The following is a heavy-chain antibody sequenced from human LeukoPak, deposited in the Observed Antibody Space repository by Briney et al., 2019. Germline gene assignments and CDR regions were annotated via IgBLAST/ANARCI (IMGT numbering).Heavy chain of an antibody. CDR1: GYTFTSYD. Sequence: ASVKVSCKASGYTFTSYDINWVRQATGQGLEWMGWISPNSGGTNYAQKFQGRVTMTRDTSISTAYMELSRLRSDDTAVYYCARDNSSSWYSTEYYYYYMDVWGKGTTVTVSS. D-gene: IGHD6-13*01. V-gene: IGHV1-2*02. CDR3: ARDNSSSWYSTEYYYYYMDV. CDR2: ISPNSGGT. J-gene: IGHJ6*03.